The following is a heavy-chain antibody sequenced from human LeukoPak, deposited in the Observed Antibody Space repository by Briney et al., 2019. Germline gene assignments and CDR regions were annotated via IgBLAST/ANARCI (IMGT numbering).Heavy chain of an antibody. D-gene: IGHD3-10*01. Sequence: ESLKISCKGSGYSFTTYWIGWVRQMPGKGLEWMGIIYPGDSDTRYSPSFQGQVTISADKSISTAYLQWSNLKASDTAMYYCARHVTMVRGIIFYYYGMDVWGQGTTVTVSS. V-gene: IGHV5-51*01. J-gene: IGHJ6*02. CDR1: GYSFTTYW. CDR2: IYPGDSDT. CDR3: ARHVTMVRGIIFYYYGMDV.